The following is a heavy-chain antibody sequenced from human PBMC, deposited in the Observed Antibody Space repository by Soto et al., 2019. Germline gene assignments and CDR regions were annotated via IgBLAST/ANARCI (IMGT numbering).Heavy chain of an antibody. V-gene: IGHV4-59*01. Sequence: SETLSLTCTVSGGSISTYYWSWIRQPPGKGLEWIGYIYYTGSANYNPSLKSRVTMSVDTSKNQFSLKLSSVTAADTAVYYCARDNYSSSWDAFDIWGQGTMVTVSS. CDR2: IYYTGSA. CDR1: GGSISTYY. D-gene: IGHD6-13*01. CDR3: ARDNYSSSWDAFDI. J-gene: IGHJ3*02.